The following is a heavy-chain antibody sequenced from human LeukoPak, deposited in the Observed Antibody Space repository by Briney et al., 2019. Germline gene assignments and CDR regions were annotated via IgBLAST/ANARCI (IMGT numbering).Heavy chain of an antibody. CDR1: GGTFSSYA. J-gene: IGHJ5*02. Sequence: SVNVSCEASGGTFSSYAISGVRQAPGQGLERMGGIIPIFGTANYAHKFQGRVTITADDSTSTAYMELSSLRSEDTAVYYCARGRDTYYDFWSGYNSWFDPWGQGTLVTVSS. CDR3: ARGRDTYYDFWSGYNSWFDP. CDR2: IIPIFGTA. D-gene: IGHD3-3*01. V-gene: IGHV1-69*13.